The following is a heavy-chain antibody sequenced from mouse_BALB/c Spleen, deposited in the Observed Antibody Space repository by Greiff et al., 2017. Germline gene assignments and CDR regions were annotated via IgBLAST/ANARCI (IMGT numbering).Heavy chain of an antibody. CDR1: GYTFTSYW. CDR3: TRGRGNYDYAMDY. Sequence: LKQPGSELVRPGASVKLSCKASGYTFTSYWMHWVKQRPGQGLEWIGNIYPGSGSTNYDEKFKSKATLTVDTSSSTAYMQLSSLTSEDSAVYYCTRGRGNYDYAMDYWGQGTSVTVSS. CDR2: IYPGSGST. D-gene: IGHD2-1*01. J-gene: IGHJ4*01. V-gene: IGHV1S22*01.